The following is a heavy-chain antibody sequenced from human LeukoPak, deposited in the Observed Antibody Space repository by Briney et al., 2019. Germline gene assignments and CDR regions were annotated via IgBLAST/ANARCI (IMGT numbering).Heavy chain of an antibody. D-gene: IGHD6-6*01. CDR1: GFTFSDYY. J-gene: IGHJ4*02. CDR3: ARLERELVDY. CDR2: IISSGSNI. Sequence: GGALRLSCAPSGFTFSDYYMSWIRAPPGKVLDWVLYIISSGSNIYYAEPVKGRFTISRDNAKNSLDVKMNSLRAEDTAVYYCARLERELVDYWGQGKLVTVSS. V-gene: IGHV3-11*01.